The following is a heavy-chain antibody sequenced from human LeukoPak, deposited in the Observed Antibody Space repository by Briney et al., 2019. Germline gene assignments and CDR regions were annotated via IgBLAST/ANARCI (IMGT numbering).Heavy chain of an antibody. CDR2: MYLSGTT. D-gene: IGHD3-22*01. Sequence: SETLSLTCTVSGDSINSLDLWSWVRQPPGKGLEWIGEMYLSGTTHSNPSVRSRVTISIDKSKNQFFLNLSSVTAADTAVYYCAGLVGRYSSGLYYYYFDYWGQGTLVTVSS. J-gene: IGHJ4*02. CDR3: AGLVGRYSSGLYYYYFDY. CDR1: GDSINSLDL. V-gene: IGHV4-4*02.